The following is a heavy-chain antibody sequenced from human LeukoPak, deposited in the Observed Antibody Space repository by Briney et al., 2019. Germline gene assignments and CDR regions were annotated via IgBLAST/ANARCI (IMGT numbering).Heavy chain of an antibody. Sequence: PSETLSLTCTVSGGSISSYYWSWIRQPPGKGLEWIGYVYYSGSTNYNPSLKSRVTISVDTSKNQFSLKLSSVTAADTAVYYCTRVVPAAMSLWGHYYYYYMDVWGKGTTVTISS. D-gene: IGHD2-2*01. CDR3: TRVVPAAMSLWGHYYYYYMDV. V-gene: IGHV4-59*01. CDR2: VYYSGST. CDR1: GGSISSYY. J-gene: IGHJ6*03.